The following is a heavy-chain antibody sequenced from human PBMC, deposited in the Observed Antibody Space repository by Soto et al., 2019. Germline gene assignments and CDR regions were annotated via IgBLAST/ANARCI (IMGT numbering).Heavy chain of an antibody. CDR2: IIPIFGTA. J-gene: IGHJ6*02. CDR1: GGTFSSYA. D-gene: IGHD2-15*01. V-gene: IGHV1-69*01. Sequence: QVQLVQSGAEVKKPGSSVKVSCKASGGTFSSYAISWVRQAPGQGLEWMGGIIPIFGTANYAQKFQGRVTITADESTSTADMELSSLRSEDTAVYYCARDGLANCSGGSCYPYYYYGMDVWGQGATVTVSS. CDR3: ARDGLANCSGGSCYPYYYYGMDV.